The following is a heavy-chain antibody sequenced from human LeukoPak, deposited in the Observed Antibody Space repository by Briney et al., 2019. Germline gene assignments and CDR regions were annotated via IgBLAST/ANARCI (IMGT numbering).Heavy chain of an antibody. Sequence: SETLSLTCVVSGYSISNDYYWGWIRQPPGKGLEWICNIYHSGGSYYNPSLKSRVTILVDTSKNQFSLKLSSVTAADTAVYYCAKAGTTGIHHWFDPWGQGNLVTVSS. CDR1: GYSISNDYY. CDR3: AKAGTTGIHHWFDP. CDR2: IYHSGGS. V-gene: IGHV4-38-2*01. J-gene: IGHJ5*02. D-gene: IGHD1-1*01.